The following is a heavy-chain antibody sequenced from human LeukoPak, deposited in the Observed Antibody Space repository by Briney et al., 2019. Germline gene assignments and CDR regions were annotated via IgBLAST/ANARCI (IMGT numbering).Heavy chain of an antibody. CDR2: ISSNTAYI. Sequence: GGSLRLSCAASGSTFRSYTMNWVRQAPGKGLEWVSSISSNTAYIYYADSLRGRITISRDNTKNSLYLQMNSLRAEDTAVYYCAREGLLARISSGDAFDIWGRGTMVTVSS. D-gene: IGHD5-24*01. V-gene: IGHV3-21*01. CDR3: AREGLLARISSGDAFDI. CDR1: GSTFRSYT. J-gene: IGHJ3*02.